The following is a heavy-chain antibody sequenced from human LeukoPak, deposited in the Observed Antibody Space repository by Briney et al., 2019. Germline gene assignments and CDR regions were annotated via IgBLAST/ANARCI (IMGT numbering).Heavy chain of an antibody. CDR3: ARKTPLYGDFDY. CDR1: GYTLTELS. Sequence: ASVKVSCKVSGYTLTELSMHWVRQAPGKGLEWMGGFDPEDGETIYAQKFQGRVTMTEDTSTDTAYMELSSLRSDDTAVYYCARKTPLYGDFDYWGQGTLVTVSS. V-gene: IGHV1-24*01. D-gene: IGHD4-17*01. CDR2: FDPEDGET. J-gene: IGHJ4*02.